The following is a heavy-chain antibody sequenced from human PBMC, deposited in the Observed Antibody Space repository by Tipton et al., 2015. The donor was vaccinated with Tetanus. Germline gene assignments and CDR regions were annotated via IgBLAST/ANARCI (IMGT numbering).Heavy chain of an antibody. Sequence: SLRLSCNVSGFDFRSDWMTWVRQAPGKGLEWVANIKQDGNEKYHVDSVKGRFTISRDNAKNSLYLQMNSLRAEDTAVYYCAREGSGQDFDYWGRGTLVTVSS. D-gene: IGHD3-10*01. CDR2: IKQDGNEK. CDR1: GFDFRSDW. V-gene: IGHV3-7*01. CDR3: AREGSGQDFDY. J-gene: IGHJ4*02.